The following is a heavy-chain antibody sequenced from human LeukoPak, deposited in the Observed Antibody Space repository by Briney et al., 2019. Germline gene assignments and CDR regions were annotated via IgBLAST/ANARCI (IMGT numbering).Heavy chain of an antibody. J-gene: IGHJ4*02. V-gene: IGHV3-43D*03. CDR3: AKGDDYVWGSYRAFDY. D-gene: IGHD3-16*01. Sequence: PGGSLRLSCAASGFTFDDYDMHWVRQAPGKGLEWVSLISWDGGSTYYADSVKGRFTISRDNSKNSLYLQMNSLRAEDTALYYCAKGDDYVWGSYRAFDYWGQGTLVTVSS. CDR2: ISWDGGST. CDR1: GFTFDDYD.